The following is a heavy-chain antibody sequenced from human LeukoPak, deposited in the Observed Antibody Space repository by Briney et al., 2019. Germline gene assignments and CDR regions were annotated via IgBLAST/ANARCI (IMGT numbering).Heavy chain of an antibody. CDR3: ARRSGSYYPFDY. Sequence: SETLSLTCAVYGGSFSGYYWSWIRQPPGKGLEWIGEINHSGSTNYNPSLKSRVTISVDTSKNQFSLKLSSVTAADTAAYYCARRSGSYYPFDYWGQGTLVTVSS. CDR1: GGSFSGYY. V-gene: IGHV4-34*01. D-gene: IGHD1-26*01. CDR2: INHSGST. J-gene: IGHJ4*02.